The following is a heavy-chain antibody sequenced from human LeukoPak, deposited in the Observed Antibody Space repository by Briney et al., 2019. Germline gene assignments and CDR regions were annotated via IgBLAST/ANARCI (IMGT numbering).Heavy chain of an antibody. D-gene: IGHD3-10*01. Sequence: GGSLRLSCAASGFTVSSNYMSWVRQAPGKGLEWVSVIYSGGSTYYADSVKGRFTISRDNSKNTLYLQMNSLRAEDTAGYYCVLYGSGSYLDYWGQGTLVTVSS. CDR2: IYSGGST. J-gene: IGHJ4*02. CDR3: VLYGSGSYLDY. V-gene: IGHV3-53*01. CDR1: GFTVSSNY.